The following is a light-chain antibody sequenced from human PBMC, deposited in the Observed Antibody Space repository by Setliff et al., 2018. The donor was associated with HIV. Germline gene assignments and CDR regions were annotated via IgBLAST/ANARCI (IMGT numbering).Light chain of an antibody. V-gene: IGLV2-11*01. J-gene: IGLJ1*01. CDR2: DVS. CDR3: CSYAGSYKV. CDR1: SSDFGGYNY. Sequence: QSALTQPRSVSGSPGQSVTISCTGTSSDFGGYNYVSWYQQHPGKAPKLMIYDVSKRPSGVPDRFSGSKSGNTASLTISGLQAEDEADYYCCSYAGSYKVFGTGTQLTVL.